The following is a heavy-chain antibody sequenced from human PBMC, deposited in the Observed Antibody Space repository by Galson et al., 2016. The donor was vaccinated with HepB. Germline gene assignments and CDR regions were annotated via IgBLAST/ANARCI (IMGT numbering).Heavy chain of an antibody. D-gene: IGHD3-3*01. CDR3: ALQPLRALQFLDHLTA. J-gene: IGHJ4*02. Sequence: QSGAEVKKPGESLKISCKASGYIFTTYYIHWVRQAPGQGLEWMGTINPSSGSTSYTQKFQGIVATSRDNSGNSPFLQMDSLTADDTAVYFCALQPLRALQFLDHLTAWGQGTLVIVPS. CDR1: GYIFTTYY. CDR2: INPSSGST. V-gene: IGHV1-46*01.